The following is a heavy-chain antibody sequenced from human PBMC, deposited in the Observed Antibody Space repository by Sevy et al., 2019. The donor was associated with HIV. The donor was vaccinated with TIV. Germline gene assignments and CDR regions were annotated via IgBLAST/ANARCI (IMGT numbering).Heavy chain of an antibody. CDR1: GGPISSYY. V-gene: IGHV4-59*01. J-gene: IGHJ5*02. CDR3: ARAPPVRSGDDSLNWFDP. D-gene: IGHD5-12*01. CDR2: IHYSGST. Sequence: SETLSLTCSVSGGPISSYYWSWIRQPPGKRLKWIGYIHYSGSTNYNPSLNSRLTISVDTSKNQFSLRLTSVTAADTAVYYCARAPPVRSGDDSLNWFDPWGQRILVTVSS.